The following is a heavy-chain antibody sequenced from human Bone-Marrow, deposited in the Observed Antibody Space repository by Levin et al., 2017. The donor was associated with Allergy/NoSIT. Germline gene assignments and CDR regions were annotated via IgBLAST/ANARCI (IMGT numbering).Heavy chain of an antibody. CDR1: DFLLSNLRVG. J-gene: IGHJ5*01. CDR2: IFSNDAK. D-gene: IGHD6-19*01. V-gene: IGHV2-26*01. Sequence: SGPTLVKPTETLTLTCTVSDFLLSNLRVGVAWIRQPPGKALEWLANIFSNDAKTYSASLGSSLTISRDTSESQVVLTMTNIGPAETATYYCGRIRITVAGWYDSWGQGALVTVSS. CDR3: GRIRITVAGWYDS.